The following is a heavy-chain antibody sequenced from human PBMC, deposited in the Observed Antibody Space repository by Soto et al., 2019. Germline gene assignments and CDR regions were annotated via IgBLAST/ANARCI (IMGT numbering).Heavy chain of an antibody. CDR3: ARVYPSDTRYGYVGNNWFDP. D-gene: IGHD5-18*01. Sequence: QVQLVQSGAEVKKPGASVKVSCKASGYTFTSYYMHWVRQAPGQGLEWMGIINPSGGSTSYAQKFRGKVTITRDTPTSTVYMELSSLRSEDTAVYYCARVYPSDTRYGYVGNNWFDPWGQGTLVTVSS. J-gene: IGHJ5*02. V-gene: IGHV1-46*03. CDR2: INPSGGST. CDR1: GYTFTSYY.